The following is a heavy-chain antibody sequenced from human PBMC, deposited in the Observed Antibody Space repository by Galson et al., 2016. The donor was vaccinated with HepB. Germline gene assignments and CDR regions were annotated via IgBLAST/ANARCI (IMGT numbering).Heavy chain of an antibody. Sequence: SLRLSCAASGFTFSSYGMHWVRQAPGKGLEWVAVIWYDGSNKYYADSVKGRFTISRDNSKNTLYLQMNSLRAEDTAGYYCAKTYYVFWSGYDYYYGMDFWGQGTTVTVSS. CDR1: GFTFSSYG. CDR3: AKTYYVFWSGYDYYYGMDF. J-gene: IGHJ6*02. D-gene: IGHD3-3*01. V-gene: IGHV3-33*06. CDR2: IWYDGSNK.